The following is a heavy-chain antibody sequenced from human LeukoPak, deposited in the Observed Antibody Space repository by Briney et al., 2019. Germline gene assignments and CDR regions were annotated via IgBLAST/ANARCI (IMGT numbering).Heavy chain of an antibody. CDR1: GFTFSGYS. CDR3: ARDLVYCSSTSCYGPGLGYYYGMDV. Sequence: GGSLRLSCAASGFTFSGYSMNWVRQAPGKGLEWVSSISSSTSYIFYADSMKGRFTISRDNAKNSLYLQMNSLRAEDTAVYYCARDLVYCSSTSCYGPGLGYYYGMDVWGQGTTVTVSS. D-gene: IGHD2-2*01. J-gene: IGHJ6*02. CDR2: ISSSTSYI. V-gene: IGHV3-21*01.